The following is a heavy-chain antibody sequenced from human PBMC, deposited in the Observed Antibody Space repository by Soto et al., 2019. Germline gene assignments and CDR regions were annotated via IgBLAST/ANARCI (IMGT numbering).Heavy chain of an antibody. CDR2: ISCNSGSI. CDR3: AKGRSGGSSDFDI. Sequence: EVQLVESGGGLVQPGRSLRLSCAASGFTFDDYAMHWVRQAPGKGLEWVSGISCNSGSIGYADSVKGRFTISRDNVKNSLYLQMNSLRAEDTALYYCAKGRSGGSSDFDIWGQWTMVTVSS. J-gene: IGHJ3*02. V-gene: IGHV3-9*01. CDR1: GFTFDDYA. D-gene: IGHD2-15*01.